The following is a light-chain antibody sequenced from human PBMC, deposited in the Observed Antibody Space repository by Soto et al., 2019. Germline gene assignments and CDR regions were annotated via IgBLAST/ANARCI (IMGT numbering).Light chain of an antibody. CDR3: LQYNSFSRGT. J-gene: IGKJ1*01. CDR2: TAS. Sequence: DIQMTQSPSSLSASVGDRVTITCRASQRINNWLAWYQQKPGKAPNLLIYTASTLESGVPSRFSGSGSGTEFALTINNLHPEDFATYYCLQYNSFSRGTFGQGTKVEIK. V-gene: IGKV1-5*03. CDR1: QRINNW.